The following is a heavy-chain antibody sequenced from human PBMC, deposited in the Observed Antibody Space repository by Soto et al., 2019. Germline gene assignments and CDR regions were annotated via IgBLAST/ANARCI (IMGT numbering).Heavy chain of an antibody. J-gene: IGHJ4*02. CDR2: IIYDGSTK. D-gene: IGHD3-10*01. Sequence: QVQLVESGGGVVQPGRSLRLSCAASGFTFSSYGMHWVRQAPGKGLEWVAVIIYDGSTKYYADSVKGRFTISRDNSKSTPYLQMNRLRAEDTAVYYCAKHRMGAGVRGYFDYWGQGTLVTVSS. V-gene: IGHV3-30*18. CDR1: GFTFSSYG. CDR3: AKHRMGAGVRGYFDY.